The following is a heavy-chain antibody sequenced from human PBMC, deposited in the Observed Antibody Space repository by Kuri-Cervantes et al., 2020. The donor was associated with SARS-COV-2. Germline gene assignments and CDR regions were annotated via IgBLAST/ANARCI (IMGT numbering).Heavy chain of an antibody. J-gene: IGHJ4*02. CDR2: INSDGSST. D-gene: IGHD3-22*01. CDR1: GFTFSSYW. V-gene: IGHV3-74*01. Sequence: GESLKISCAASGFTFSSYWMHWVRQAPGKGLVWVSRINSDGSSTSYADSVKGRFTISRDNAKNTLYLQMNSLRAEDTAVYYCAKEGTILPSMIVVAPSPDYWGQGTLVTVSS. CDR3: AKEGTILPSMIVVAPSPDY.